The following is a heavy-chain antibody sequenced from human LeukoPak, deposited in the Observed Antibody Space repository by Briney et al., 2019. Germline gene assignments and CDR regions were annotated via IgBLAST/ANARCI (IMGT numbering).Heavy chain of an antibody. CDR1: GGSISSYY. J-gene: IGHJ5*01. CDR2: IHNSGNT. Sequence: PSETLSLTCTASGGSISSYYWSWIRQPPGKGLEWIGHIHNSGNTNYNPSLKSRVTLSVDTSKNQFSLKLSSVTAADTAVYYCAREGTTGRNLNWFDSWGQGTLVTVSS. CDR3: AREGTTGRNLNWFDS. V-gene: IGHV4-59*01. D-gene: IGHD1-1*01.